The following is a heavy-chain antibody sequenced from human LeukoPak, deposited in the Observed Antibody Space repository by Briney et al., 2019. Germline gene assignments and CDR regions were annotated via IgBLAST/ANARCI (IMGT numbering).Heavy chain of an antibody. D-gene: IGHD3-22*01. CDR1: GYTFTSYS. J-gene: IGHJ4*02. V-gene: IGHV1-3*01. Sequence: HWASVKVSCKASGYTFTSYSMHWVRQAPGQRLEWMGWINAGNGNTKFSQKFQGRVTMTRDTSISTAYMELSRLRSDDTAVYYCARSSSGYDYFGDCWGQGTLVTVPS. CDR3: ARSSSGYDYFGDC. CDR2: INAGNGNT.